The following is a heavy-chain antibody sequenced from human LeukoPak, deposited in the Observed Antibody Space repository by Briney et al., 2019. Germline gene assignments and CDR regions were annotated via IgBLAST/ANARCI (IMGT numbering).Heavy chain of an antibody. CDR3: PSSGYYSPATDY. J-gene: IGHJ4*02. Sequence: GGSLRLSCAASGFTFSSYAMHWVRQAPGKGLEWVAVISYDGSNKYYADSVKGRFTISRDNSKNTLYLQMNSLRAEDTAVYYCPSSGYYSPATDYWGQGTLVTVSS. CDR1: GFTFSSYA. D-gene: IGHD3-22*01. V-gene: IGHV3-30*04. CDR2: ISYDGSNK.